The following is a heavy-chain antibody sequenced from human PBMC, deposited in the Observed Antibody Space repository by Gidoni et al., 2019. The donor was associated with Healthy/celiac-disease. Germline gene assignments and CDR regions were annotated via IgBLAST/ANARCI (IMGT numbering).Heavy chain of an antibody. CDR3: ARFAPYYYDSTGYYFDY. V-gene: IGHV4-61*01. J-gene: IGHJ4*02. D-gene: IGHD3-22*01. CDR2: IYYSGST. Sequence: QVQLQESGPGLVKPSETLSLTCTVSGGSVSSGSYYWSWIRQPPGKGLEWIGYIYYSGSTNYNPSLKSRVTISVDTSKNQFSLKLSSVTAADTAVYYCARFAPYYYDSTGYYFDYWGQGTLVTVSS. CDR1: GGSVSSGSYY.